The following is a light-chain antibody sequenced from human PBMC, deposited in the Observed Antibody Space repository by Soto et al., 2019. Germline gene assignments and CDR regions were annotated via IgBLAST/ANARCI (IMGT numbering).Light chain of an antibody. CDR2: EVS. V-gene: IGLV2-14*01. CDR1: SSDVGGYNY. J-gene: IGLJ1*01. Sequence: QSVLTQPASVSGSPGQSITISCTGTSSDVGGYNYVSWYQQHPGKAPKLMIYEVSNRPSGVSNRFSRSKSGNTASLTISGLQAEDEAHYYCSSYTSSSTLVVFGTGTKLTVL. CDR3: SSYTSSSTLVV.